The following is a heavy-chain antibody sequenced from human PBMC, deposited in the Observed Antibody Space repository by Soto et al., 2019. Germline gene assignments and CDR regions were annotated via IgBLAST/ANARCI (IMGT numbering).Heavy chain of an antibody. J-gene: IGHJ4*02. Sequence: EVQLVESGGGLVQPGGTLRLSCAGSGFSFTYWMHWVRQAPGEGLVWVSRISGDGSTINYADSVRGRFTISRDNARNTLFLQINNLRSEDTAVYYCARAGYYRFDYWGQGTLVTVSS. CDR3: ARAGYYRFDY. D-gene: IGHD1-26*01. CDR1: GFSFTYW. V-gene: IGHV3-74*01. CDR2: ISGDGSTI.